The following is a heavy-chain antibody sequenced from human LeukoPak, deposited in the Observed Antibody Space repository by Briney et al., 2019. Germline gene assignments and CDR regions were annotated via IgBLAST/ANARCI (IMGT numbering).Heavy chain of an antibody. CDR2: ISSTGTYI. V-gene: IGHV3-21*01. CDR3: ARDLDYSTGFDY. D-gene: IGHD4-11*01. CDR1: GFTFSSYA. J-gene: IGHJ4*02. Sequence: PGGSLRLSCAASGFTFSSYAMSWVRQAPGKGLEWVSSISSTGTYIYYTDSVKGRFTISRDIANSLLYLQMNSLRADDTAVYYCARDLDYSTGFDYWGQGTLVTVSS.